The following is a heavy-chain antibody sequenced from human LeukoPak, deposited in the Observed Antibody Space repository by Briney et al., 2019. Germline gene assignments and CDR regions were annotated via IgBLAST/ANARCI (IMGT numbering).Heavy chain of an antibody. CDR1: GDSVSNKNYY. Sequence: KSSETLSLTCTVSGDSVSNKNYYWGWIRQAPGKGLEWMGSLLYTGNTWYNPSLKSRITMSVDTSKNQFSLRLSSVNAADTALYYCARRGSGNGGTYAGMDVWGQGTSVTVSS. J-gene: IGHJ6*02. V-gene: IGHV4-39*01. CDR3: ARRGSGNGGTYAGMDV. CDR2: LLYTGNT. D-gene: IGHD2-15*01.